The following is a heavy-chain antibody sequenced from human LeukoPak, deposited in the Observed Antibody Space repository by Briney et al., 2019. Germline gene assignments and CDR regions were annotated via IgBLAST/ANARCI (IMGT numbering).Heavy chain of an antibody. CDR1: GFSLSTSGVG. J-gene: IGHJ3*02. Sequence: SGPTLVNPTQTLTLTCTVSGFSLSTSGVGVGWIRQPPGKALEWLALIYWDDDKRYSPSLKSRLTITKDTSKNQVVLTMTNMDPVDTATYYCARTVQWLVQGDAFDIWGQGTMVTVSS. CDR2: IYWDDDK. V-gene: IGHV2-5*02. D-gene: IGHD6-19*01. CDR3: ARTVQWLVQGDAFDI.